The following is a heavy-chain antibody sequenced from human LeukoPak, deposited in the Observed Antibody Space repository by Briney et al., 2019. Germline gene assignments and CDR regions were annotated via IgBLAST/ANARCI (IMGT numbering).Heavy chain of an antibody. V-gene: IGHV3-74*01. Sequence: GGSLRLSCAASGFTLSSYTIHWVRQVPGMGLVWVSRINGDGSSTGYADSVRGRFTISRDNAQNTLYLQMNSLRAEDTAVYYCARGGRVGGLDYWGQGTLVTVSS. CDR3: ARGGRVGGLDY. D-gene: IGHD2-15*01. J-gene: IGHJ4*02. CDR2: INGDGSST. CDR1: GFTLSSYT.